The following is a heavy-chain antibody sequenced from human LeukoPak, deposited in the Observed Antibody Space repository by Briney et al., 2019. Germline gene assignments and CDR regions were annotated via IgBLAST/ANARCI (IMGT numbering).Heavy chain of an antibody. D-gene: IGHD6-13*01. Sequence: TSETLSLTCTVSGDSINSGGYYWSWIRQPAGKGLEWIGHIYSSGSTNYNHSLKSRVTISVDTSKNQFSLKLSSVTAADTAVYYCARQYRTPIAAAGPYWGQGTLVTVSS. V-gene: IGHV4-61*09. CDR3: ARQYRTPIAAAGPY. CDR2: IYSSGST. CDR1: GDSINSGGYY. J-gene: IGHJ4*02.